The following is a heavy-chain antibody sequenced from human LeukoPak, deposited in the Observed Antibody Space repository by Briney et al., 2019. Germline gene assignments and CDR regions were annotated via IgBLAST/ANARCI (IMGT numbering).Heavy chain of an antibody. V-gene: IGHV3-48*01. CDR2: ITSSSRTI. J-gene: IGHJ4*02. D-gene: IGHD4-11*01. Sequence: GGSLRLSCAASGFAFSTYSMNWVRQAPGKGLEWVSYITSSSRTIYYADSVKGRFTISRDNAKNSLFLQMKSLRAENTAVYYCARGRLGHYFDYWGQGTLVTVSS. CDR3: ARGRLGHYFDY. CDR1: GFAFSTYS.